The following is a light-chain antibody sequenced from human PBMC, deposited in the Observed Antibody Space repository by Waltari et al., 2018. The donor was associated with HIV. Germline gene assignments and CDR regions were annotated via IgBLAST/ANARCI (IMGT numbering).Light chain of an antibody. V-gene: IGKV3-15*01. CDR3: QQYNNWRRT. CDR2: GAS. CDR1: QSVSTN. Sequence: EIVMTQSPATLSVSPGERATLSCRASQSVSTNLAWYQQIPGQAPRLRIYGASTRASGIPVRFSGSGSGTEFTLTISSLQSEDFAVYYCQQYNNWRRTFGGGTKVEIK. J-gene: IGKJ4*01.